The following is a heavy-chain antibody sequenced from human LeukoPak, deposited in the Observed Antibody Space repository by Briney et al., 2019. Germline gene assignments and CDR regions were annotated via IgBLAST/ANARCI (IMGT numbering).Heavy chain of an antibody. CDR3: ATHPFDF. V-gene: IGHV1-2*02. Sequence: ASVKVSCKASGYTFTNYGITWVRQAPGQGLEWMGWINPNSGGTNYAQKFQGRVTMTRDTSIGTAYMDLSSLISDDTAVYYCATHPFDFWGQGTLVTVSS. CDR1: GYTFTNYG. J-gene: IGHJ4*02. CDR2: INPNSGGT.